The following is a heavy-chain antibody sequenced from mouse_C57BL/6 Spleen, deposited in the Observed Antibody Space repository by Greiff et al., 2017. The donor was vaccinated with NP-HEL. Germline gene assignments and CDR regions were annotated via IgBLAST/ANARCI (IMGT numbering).Heavy chain of an antibody. CDR2: IYPSDSET. Sequence: VQLQQPGAELVRPGSSGKLFCKASGYTFTSSWMDWVKQRPGQGLEWIGNIYPSDSETHYNQKFNDKATLTADNSSSTAYMKLSSRTSEDSAVYYCTRATTVPYWYFDVWGTGTTGTVSS. CDR3: TRATTVPYWYFDV. J-gene: IGHJ1*03. V-gene: IGHV1-61*01. CDR1: GYTFTSSW. D-gene: IGHD1-1*01.